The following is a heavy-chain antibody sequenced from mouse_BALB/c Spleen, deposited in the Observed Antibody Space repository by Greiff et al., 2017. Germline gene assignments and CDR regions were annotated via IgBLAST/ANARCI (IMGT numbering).Heavy chain of an antibody. CDR2: ISSGSSTI. J-gene: IGHJ2*01. V-gene: IGHV5-17*02. CDR3: ARSTMITTGYFDY. D-gene: IGHD2-4*01. Sequence: EVKVVESGGGLVQPGGSRKLSCAASGFTFSSFGMHWVRQAPEKGLEWVAYISSGSSTIYYADTVKGRFTISRDNPKNTLFLQMTSLRSEDTAMYYCARSTMITTGYFDYWGQGTTLTVSS. CDR1: GFTFSSFG.